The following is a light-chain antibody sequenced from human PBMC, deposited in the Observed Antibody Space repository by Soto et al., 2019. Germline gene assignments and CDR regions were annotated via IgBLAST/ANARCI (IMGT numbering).Light chain of an antibody. CDR3: QQSYSTPYS. Sequence: IQMTQSTSSLSASVGDRVTITCRARQSISSYLNWYQQKPGKAPKLLIYAASSLQSGVPSRFSGSGSGTDFTLTISSLQPEDFATYYCQQSYSTPYSFGQGTKLEIK. CDR1: QSISSY. V-gene: IGKV1-39*01. CDR2: AAS. J-gene: IGKJ2*01.